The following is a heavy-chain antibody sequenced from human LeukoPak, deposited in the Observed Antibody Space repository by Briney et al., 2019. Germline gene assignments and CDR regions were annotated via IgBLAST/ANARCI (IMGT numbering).Heavy chain of an antibody. J-gene: IGHJ3*02. Sequence: GGSLRLSCAASGFTFSCYSMNWVRQAPGKGLEWVSSISSSSSYIYYADSVKGRFTISRDNAKNSLYLQMNSLRAEDTAVYYCAKDGERATITGDAAFDIWGQGTMVTVS. CDR3: AKDGERATITGDAAFDI. V-gene: IGHV3-21*01. CDR2: ISSSSSYI. CDR1: GFTFSCYS. D-gene: IGHD5-24*01.